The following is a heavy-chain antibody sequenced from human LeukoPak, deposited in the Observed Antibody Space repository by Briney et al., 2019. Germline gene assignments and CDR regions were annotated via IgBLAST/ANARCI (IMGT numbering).Heavy chain of an antibody. CDR2: IYHSGSI. J-gene: IGHJ6*02. D-gene: IGHD2-15*01. V-gene: IGHV4-30-2*01. CDR1: GGSISSGGYS. CDR3: ARAVGGYCSGGSCHGYYYYGMDV. Sequence: SETLSLTCTVSGGSISSGGYSWSWIRQPPGKGLEWIGYIYHSGSIYYNPSLKSRATISVDRSKNQFSLKLSSVTAADTAVYYCARAVGGYCSGGSCHGYYYYGMDVWGQGTTVTVSS.